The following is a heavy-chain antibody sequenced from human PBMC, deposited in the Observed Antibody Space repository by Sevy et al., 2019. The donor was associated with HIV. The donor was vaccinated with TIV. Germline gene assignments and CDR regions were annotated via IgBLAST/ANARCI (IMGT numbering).Heavy chain of an antibody. CDR3: AKNTAAVGVGGFDY. CDR1: GFTFSYSG. V-gene: IGHV3-30*02. D-gene: IGHD2-8*02. CDR2: IQFDGSSR. Sequence: GGSLRLSCAASGFTFSYSGMHWVRQAPGKGLEWVTFIQFDGSSRYYAESVKGRFTILRDNTKNTPYLQMNSLGRDDTAVYYCAKNTAAVGVGGFDYWGQGALVTVSS. J-gene: IGHJ4*02.